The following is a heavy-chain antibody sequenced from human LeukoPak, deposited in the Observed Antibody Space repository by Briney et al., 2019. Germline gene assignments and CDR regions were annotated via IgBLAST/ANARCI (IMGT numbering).Heavy chain of an antibody. CDR2: ISNNGGST. Sequence: PGGSLRLSCAASGFTFSSYAMHWVRQAPGRGGEYVSPISNNGGSTYYANSVKGRFNISRDNSKNPLYLQMGSLRAEDMAVYYWVRVSGRYGYWGQGPLVSVSS. D-gene: IGHD1-26*01. CDR3: VRVSGRYGY. V-gene: IGHV3-64*01. J-gene: IGHJ4*02. CDR1: GFTFSSYA.